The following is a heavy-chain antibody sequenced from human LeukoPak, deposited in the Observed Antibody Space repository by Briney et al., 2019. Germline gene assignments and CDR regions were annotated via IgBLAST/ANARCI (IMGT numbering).Heavy chain of an antibody. CDR3: ATNSIFDY. V-gene: IGHV3-66*01. CDR2: ISSGGTT. Sequence: GGSLRLSCAASGFTVSFNYMSWVRQAPGKGLEWVSVISSGGTTYYADSVKGRFTISRDNSKNTLFLQMNSLRAEDTALYYCATNSIFDYWGQGTLVTVSS. D-gene: IGHD2-21*01. J-gene: IGHJ4*02. CDR1: GFTVSFNY.